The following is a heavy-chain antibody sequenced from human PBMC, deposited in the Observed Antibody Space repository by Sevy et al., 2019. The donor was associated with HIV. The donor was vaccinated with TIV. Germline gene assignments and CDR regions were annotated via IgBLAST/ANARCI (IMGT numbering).Heavy chain of an antibody. CDR2: ISSRSSTI. J-gene: IGHJ4*02. V-gene: IGHV3-48*02. CDR3: ASGSNHKNFDY. D-gene: IGHD3-10*01. Sequence: GGFLRLSCAASGFTFSISDMNWVRQAPGKGLEWVSFISSRSSTIYYADSVKGRFTTSRDNAKNSLYLQMNSLRDDDTAVYYCASGSNHKNFDYWGQGTLVTVSS. CDR1: GFTFSISD.